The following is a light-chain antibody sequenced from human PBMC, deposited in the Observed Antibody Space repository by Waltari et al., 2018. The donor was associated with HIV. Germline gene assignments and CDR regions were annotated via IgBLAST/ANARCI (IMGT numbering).Light chain of an antibody. J-gene: IGKJ2*01. CDR3: QQYGSSPPYT. V-gene: IGKV3-20*01. CDR2: GAS. Sequence: EIVLTQSPGTLSLSPGERATLSCRASQSVSSSYLAWYQQKPGQAPRLLSYGASSRATGIPDSFSGSGSGTDFTLTISRLEPEDFAVYYCQQYGSSPPYTFGQGTKLEIK. CDR1: QSVSSSY.